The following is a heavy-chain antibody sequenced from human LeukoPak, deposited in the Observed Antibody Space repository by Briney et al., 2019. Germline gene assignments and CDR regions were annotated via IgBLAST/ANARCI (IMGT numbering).Heavy chain of an antibody. CDR1: GGSVSTYY. V-gene: IGHV4-59*02. CDR2: MYYSGST. D-gene: IGHD1-1*01. J-gene: IGHJ4*02. Sequence: SETLSLTCTVSGGSVSTYYWSWIRQPPGKGLEWIGYMYYSGSTKYNPSLKSRVTISVDTSKTQFSLKLTSVTSADTAVYYCAGYDGAFDRFDYWGQGTLVTVSA. CDR3: AGYDGAFDRFDY.